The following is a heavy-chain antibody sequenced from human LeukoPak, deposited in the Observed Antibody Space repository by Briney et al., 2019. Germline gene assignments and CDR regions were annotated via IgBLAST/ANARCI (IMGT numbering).Heavy chain of an antibody. Sequence: HVASVKVSCKASGYTFTSYGISWVRQAPGQGLEWMGWISPNSGGTNYAQEFQGRVTMTRDTSISTAYMELSSLRSDDTAVYYCARGVVSGLDPWGQGTLVTVSS. D-gene: IGHD3-10*01. J-gene: IGHJ5*02. CDR2: ISPNSGGT. CDR1: GYTFTSYG. V-gene: IGHV1-2*02. CDR3: ARGVVSGLDP.